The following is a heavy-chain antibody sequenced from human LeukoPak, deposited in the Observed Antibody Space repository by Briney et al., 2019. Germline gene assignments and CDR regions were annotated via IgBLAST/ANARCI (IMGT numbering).Heavy chain of an antibody. Sequence: EASVTVSFTASGYTFTNYAVNWLRQAPGQRLEWMGWINAGNGDTKFSQNYQARVTITRDASASTAYMELSSLTSEDTAVYFCARGLWSAHRREYYFDSWGQGTLVTVSS. V-gene: IGHV1-3*01. D-gene: IGHD3-3*01. CDR3: ARGLWSAHRREYYFDS. CDR2: INAGNGDT. CDR1: GYTFTNYA. J-gene: IGHJ4*02.